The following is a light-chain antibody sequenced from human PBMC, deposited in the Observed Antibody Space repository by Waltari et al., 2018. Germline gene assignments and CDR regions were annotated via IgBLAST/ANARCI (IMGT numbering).Light chain of an antibody. CDR2: GDN. Sequence: QSVLPQPPSASGTPGQRVTISCSGSLSNIESNTVNWYRPLPGTAPKLLIYGDNQRPSVVPDRVSGSKSGPSPALAISGLQSADEADYYCAGWDDSLNGPVFGGGAKLTVL. CDR1: LSNIESNT. V-gene: IGLV1-44*01. CDR3: AGWDDSLNGPV. J-gene: IGLJ3*02.